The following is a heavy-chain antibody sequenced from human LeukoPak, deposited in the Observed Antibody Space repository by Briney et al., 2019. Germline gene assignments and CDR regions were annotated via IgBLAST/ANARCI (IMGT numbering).Heavy chain of an antibody. D-gene: IGHD3-10*01. CDR2: ISAYNGNT. V-gene: IGHV1-18*01. J-gene: IGHJ4*02. CDR3: ARAHVVRGVIIVDY. CDR1: GYTFTSYG. Sequence: ASVKVSCKASGYTFTSYGISWVRQAPGQGLEWMGWISAYNGNTNYAQKLQGRVTMTTNTSTSTAYMELRSLRSDDTAVYYCARAHVVRGVIIVDYWGQGTLVTVSS.